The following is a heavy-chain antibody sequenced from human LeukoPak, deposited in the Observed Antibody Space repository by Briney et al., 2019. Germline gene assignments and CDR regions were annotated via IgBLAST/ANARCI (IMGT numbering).Heavy chain of an antibody. Sequence: PGGSLRLSCAASGFSFSGYGMHWVRQAPGKGLEWVTFIRYDGSTKSYADSVKGRFTIARANSKNTLYLQMNILRAEDTAVYFCAKDYNNVIDYGGQGALLTVPA. V-gene: IGHV3-30*02. J-gene: IGHJ4*02. CDR3: AKDYNNVIDY. CDR1: GFSFSGYG. CDR2: IRYDGSTK. D-gene: IGHD1-14*01.